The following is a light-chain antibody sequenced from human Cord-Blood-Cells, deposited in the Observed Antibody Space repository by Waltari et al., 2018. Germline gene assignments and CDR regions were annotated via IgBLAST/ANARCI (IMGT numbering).Light chain of an antibody. CDR3: EQSYSIPVT. CDR2: AAS. V-gene: IGKV1-39*01. Sequence: DIQMTQSPSSLSASVGDRVTITCRASQSISSYLNWYQQKPGKAPKLLIYAASSLQSGVPSRFSVSGSETDFTLTSSSLQPEDFATYYCEQSYSIPVTFGPGTKVDI. CDR1: QSISSY. J-gene: IGKJ3*01.